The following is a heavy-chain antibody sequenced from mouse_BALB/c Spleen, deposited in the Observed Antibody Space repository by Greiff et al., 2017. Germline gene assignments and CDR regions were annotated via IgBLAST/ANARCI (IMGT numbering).Heavy chain of an antibody. CDR3: ARRLTEAMDY. CDR2: INPSTGYT. V-gene: IGHV1-7*01. J-gene: IGHJ4*01. CDR1: GYTFSSYW. D-gene: IGHD4-1*01. Sequence: QVQLQQSGAELAKPGASVKMSCKASGYTFSSYWMHWVKQRPGQGLEWIGYINPSTGYTEYNQKFKDKATLTADKSSSTAYMQLSSLTSEDSAVYYCARRLTEAMDYWGQGTSVTVSS.